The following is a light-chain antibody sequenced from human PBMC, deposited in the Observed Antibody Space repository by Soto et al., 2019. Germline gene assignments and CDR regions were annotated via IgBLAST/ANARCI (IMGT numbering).Light chain of an antibody. Sequence: EIVLMQSPGTLSLSPGERATLSCMASKTLTTTYLAWYQQKPGQAPRPLIYGVSRRATGIPDRFSGSVSGTDFTLTISRLEPEDFAVYSCHQYADLPYTFGQGTTLEI. V-gene: IGKV3-20*01. CDR3: HQYADLPYT. CDR2: GVS. CDR1: KTLTTTY. J-gene: IGKJ2*01.